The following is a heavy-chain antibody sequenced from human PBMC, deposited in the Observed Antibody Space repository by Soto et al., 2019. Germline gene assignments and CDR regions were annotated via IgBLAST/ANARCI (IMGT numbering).Heavy chain of an antibody. J-gene: IGHJ6*02. CDR2: IIPSFGTA. CDR3: ARGGYDRKIYYYYGMDV. V-gene: IGHV1-69*13. Sequence: SGKLSCKASGGSLSSYAISWVRQAPGQGLEWMGGIIPSFGTANYAQKFQGRVTITADESTSTAYMELSSLRSEDTAVYYCARGGYDRKIYYYYGMDVWGQGTTVTVSS. D-gene: IGHD5-12*01. CDR1: GGSLSSYA.